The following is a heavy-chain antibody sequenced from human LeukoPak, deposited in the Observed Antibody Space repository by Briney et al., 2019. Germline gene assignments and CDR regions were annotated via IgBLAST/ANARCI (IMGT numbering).Heavy chain of an antibody. Sequence: GRSLRLSCAASGFTFSSYAMHWVRQAPGKGLEWAAVISYDGSNKYYADSVKGRFTISRDNSKNTLYLQMNSLRAEDTAVYYCATHDSSGYFDYWGQGTLVTVSS. D-gene: IGHD3-22*01. CDR3: ATHDSSGYFDY. J-gene: IGHJ4*02. CDR2: ISYDGSNK. CDR1: GFTFSSYA. V-gene: IGHV3-30-3*01.